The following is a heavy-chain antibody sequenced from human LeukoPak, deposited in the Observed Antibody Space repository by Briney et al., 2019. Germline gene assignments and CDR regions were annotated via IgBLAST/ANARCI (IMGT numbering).Heavy chain of an antibody. V-gene: IGHV3-23*01. CDR2: ISGGGEST. D-gene: IGHD3-10*01. CDR1: EFTFSSHG. Sequence: GSLRLSCVASEFTFSSHGMNWVRQAPGKGLEWVSSISGGGESTYYADSVKGRFTVSRDNSKNTVYLQMNSLRAEDTAVYYCAKAHYYYGSGSLNTFDYWGQGTLVTVSS. CDR3: AKAHYYYGSGSLNTFDY. J-gene: IGHJ4*02.